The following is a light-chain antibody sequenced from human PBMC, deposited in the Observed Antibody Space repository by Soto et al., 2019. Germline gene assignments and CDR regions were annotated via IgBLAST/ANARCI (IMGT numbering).Light chain of an antibody. V-gene: IGKV3-20*01. Sequence: EIVLTQSPGTLSLSPGDRATLSCRASQSITSNYLAWYQQKPGQAPSLLIFRASSRAPGIPDRFSGSGSGRDFTLTIIRLEPEDFAVYYCQQGGSLPCTFGQGTNVDNK. J-gene: IGKJ1*01. CDR2: RAS. CDR3: QQGGSLPCT. CDR1: QSITSNY.